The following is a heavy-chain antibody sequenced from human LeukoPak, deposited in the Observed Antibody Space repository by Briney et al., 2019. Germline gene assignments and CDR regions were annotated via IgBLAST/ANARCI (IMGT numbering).Heavy chain of an antibody. D-gene: IGHD6-19*01. Sequence: GASVKVSCKASAYTFTGYYMHWVRQAPGQGLGWMGWINPDSGGTNYAQKFQGRVTMTRDTSISTAYMEVSRLRSDDTAVYYCAREGSGWYGNFDHWGQGTLVTVSS. CDR2: INPDSGGT. V-gene: IGHV1-2*02. J-gene: IGHJ4*02. CDR1: AYTFTGYY. CDR3: AREGSGWYGNFDH.